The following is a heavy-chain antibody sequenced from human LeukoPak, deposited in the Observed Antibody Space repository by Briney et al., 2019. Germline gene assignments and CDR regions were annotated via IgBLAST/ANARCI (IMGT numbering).Heavy chain of an antibody. CDR2: IIPIFGTA. Sequence: ASVKVSCKASGGTFSSYAISWVRQAPGQGLEWMGGIIPIFGTANHAQKFQGRVTITADESTSTAYMELSSLRSEDTAVYYCARDPPNDSSGYSPRGMDVWGQGTTVTVSS. J-gene: IGHJ6*02. CDR1: GGTFSSYA. D-gene: IGHD3-22*01. V-gene: IGHV1-69*13. CDR3: ARDPPNDSSGYSPRGMDV.